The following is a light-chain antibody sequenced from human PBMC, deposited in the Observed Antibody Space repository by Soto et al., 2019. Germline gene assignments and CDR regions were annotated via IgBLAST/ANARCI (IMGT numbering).Light chain of an antibody. Sequence: QSALTQPPSASGSPGQSVTISCTGTSSDVGGYNYVSWYQQHPGKAPKVMIYDVSKRPSGVPDRFSGSKSGNTASLTVSGLQAEDEAEYYCSSYAGSNFYVFGPGTKVTVL. CDR3: SSYAGSNFYV. V-gene: IGLV2-8*01. CDR2: DVS. CDR1: SSDVGGYNY. J-gene: IGLJ1*01.